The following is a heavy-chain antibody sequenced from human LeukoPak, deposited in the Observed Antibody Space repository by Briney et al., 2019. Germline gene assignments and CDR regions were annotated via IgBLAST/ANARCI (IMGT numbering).Heavy chain of an antibody. CDR3: AKDYDFWSGYSTPFDY. V-gene: IGHV3-23*01. CDR2: ISPSGGST. Sequence: GGSLRLSCAASGFTFSNYAMNWVRQAPGKGLECVSSISPSGGSTYYADSVEGRFTISRDNSKNTLYLQLNSLRAGDTAVYFCAKDYDFWSGYSTPFDYWGQGTLVTVSS. CDR1: GFTFSNYA. J-gene: IGHJ4*02. D-gene: IGHD3-3*01.